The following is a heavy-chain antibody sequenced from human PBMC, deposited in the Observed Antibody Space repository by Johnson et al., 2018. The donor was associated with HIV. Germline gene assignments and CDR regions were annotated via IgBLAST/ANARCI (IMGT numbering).Heavy chain of an antibody. V-gene: IGHV3-66*02. D-gene: IGHD5-18*01. Sequence: MQLVESGGGLVQPGGSLRLSCEASGFTFSTYAMSWVRQAPGKGLEWVSVIYSGGSTYYADSVKGRLTISRDNSKNSLFLQMNSLRPEDTAVYYCARDGRDLVTRGGFDVWGPGTVVTVSS. J-gene: IGHJ3*01. CDR3: ARDGRDLVTRGGFDV. CDR2: IYSGGST. CDR1: GFTFSTYA.